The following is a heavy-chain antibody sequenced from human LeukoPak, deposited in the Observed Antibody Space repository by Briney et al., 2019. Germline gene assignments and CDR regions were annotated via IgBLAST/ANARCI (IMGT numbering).Heavy chain of an antibody. J-gene: IGHJ4*02. Sequence: ASVMVSCKASGGTFSSYAISWVRQAPGQGLEWMGRIIPILGIANYAQKFQGRVTITADKSTSTAYMELSSLRSEDTAVYYCARGDDSSAFDYWGQGTLVTVSS. V-gene: IGHV1-69*04. CDR3: ARGDDSSAFDY. D-gene: IGHD3-3*01. CDR2: IIPILGIA. CDR1: GGTFSSYA.